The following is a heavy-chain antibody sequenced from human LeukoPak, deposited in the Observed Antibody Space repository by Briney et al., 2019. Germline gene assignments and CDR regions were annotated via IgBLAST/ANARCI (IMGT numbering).Heavy chain of an antibody. J-gene: IGHJ4*02. Sequence: GGSLRLSCAASGFTFSSYSMNWVRQAPGKGLEWVSSISSSSSYIYYADSVKGRFTISRDNAKNSLYLQMNSLRAEDTAVYYCARSYDFWSGYETTNFDYWGQGTLVTVSS. CDR1: GFTFSSYS. D-gene: IGHD3-3*01. V-gene: IGHV3-21*01. CDR3: ARSYDFWSGYETTNFDY. CDR2: ISSSSSYI.